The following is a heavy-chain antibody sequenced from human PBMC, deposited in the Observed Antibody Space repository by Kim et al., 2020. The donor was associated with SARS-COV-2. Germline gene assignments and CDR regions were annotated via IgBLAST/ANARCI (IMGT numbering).Heavy chain of an antibody. V-gene: IGHV4-39*01. CDR3: ARLKGDPLTAMVTKPFFDY. D-gene: IGHD5-18*01. Sequence: SETLSLTCTVSGGSISSSSYYWGWIRQPPGKGLEWIGSIYYSGSTYYNPSLKSRVTISVDTYKNQFSLKLSSVTAADTAVYYCARLKGDPLTAMVTKPFFDYWGQGTLVTVSS. CDR2: IYYSGST. J-gene: IGHJ4*02. CDR1: GGSISSSSYY.